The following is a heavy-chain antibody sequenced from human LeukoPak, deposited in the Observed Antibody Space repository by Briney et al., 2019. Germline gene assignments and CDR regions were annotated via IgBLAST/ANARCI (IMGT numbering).Heavy chain of an antibody. Sequence: SQTLSLTCTVSGGSISSGDYYWSWIRQPPGKGLEWIGYIYYSGSTYYNPSLKSRVTISVDTSKNQFSLKLSSVTAADTAVYYCARRNGDYGSGKERWFDPWGQGTLVTVSS. CDR2: IYYSGST. J-gene: IGHJ5*02. V-gene: IGHV4-30-4*01. CDR1: GGSISSGDYY. CDR3: ARRNGDYGSGKERWFDP. D-gene: IGHD3-10*01.